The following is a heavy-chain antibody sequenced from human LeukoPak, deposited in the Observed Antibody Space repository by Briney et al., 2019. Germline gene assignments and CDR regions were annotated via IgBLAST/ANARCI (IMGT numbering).Heavy chain of an antibody. CDR2: RNPNINGT. V-gene: IGHV1-2*02. Sequence: ASVKVSCKASGYTFTGYYIHWVRHAPGQGLGRKGMRNPNINGTNYAQKFQGRVTMTGDRSISTAYMELSRLRSDDTAVYYCARDRRSSGWYTYDKYYHMDVWGKGTTVTVSS. J-gene: IGHJ6*03. CDR1: GYTFTGYY. CDR3: ARDRRSSGWYTYDKYYHMDV. D-gene: IGHD6-19*01.